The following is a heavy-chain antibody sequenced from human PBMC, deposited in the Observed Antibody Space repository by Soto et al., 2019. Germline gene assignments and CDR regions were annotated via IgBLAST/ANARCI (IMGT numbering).Heavy chain of an antibody. V-gene: IGHV4-30-4*01. CDR3: ARAPVGLDTISYFDY. CDR2: IYNGGST. Sequence: SETLSLTCTVSGDSVSSVGFHWAWLRRPPGKGLEWIGYIYNGGSTYYRPSLESRMYMSLDATRNHYSLRLTSVTAADTAVYFCARAPVGLDTISYFDYWGQGKLVTVSS. D-gene: IGHD3-3*01. J-gene: IGHJ4*02. CDR1: GDSVSSVGFH.